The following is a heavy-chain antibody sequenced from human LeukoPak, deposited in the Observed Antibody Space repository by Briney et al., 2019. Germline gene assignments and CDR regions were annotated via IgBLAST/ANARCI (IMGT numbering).Heavy chain of an antibody. CDR1: GGSISSYY. CDR2: VYNSGST. D-gene: IGHD6-19*01. J-gene: IGHJ4*02. V-gene: IGHV4-59*08. CDR3: ARSGYSSGWYYFDY. Sequence: SETLSLTCTVSGGSISSYYWTWIRQPPGKGLEWIGYVYNSGSTNYNPSLKSRVTISVDTSKNQFSLKLSSVTAADTAVYYCARSGYSSGWYYFDYWGQGSLVTVSS.